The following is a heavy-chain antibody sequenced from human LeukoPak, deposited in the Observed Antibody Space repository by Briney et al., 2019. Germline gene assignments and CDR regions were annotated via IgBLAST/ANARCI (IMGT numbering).Heavy chain of an antibody. CDR3: ASGYSYGFDY. CDR1: GGSISSTSYY. V-gene: IGHV4-39*07. Sequence: SETLSLTCVVSGGSISSTSYYWGWIRQPPGKGREWIGSIYYSGSTYYSPSLKSRVTISVDRSKNQCSLKLSSVTAADTAVYYCASGYSYGFDYWGQGTLVTVSS. D-gene: IGHD5-18*01. CDR2: IYYSGST. J-gene: IGHJ4*02.